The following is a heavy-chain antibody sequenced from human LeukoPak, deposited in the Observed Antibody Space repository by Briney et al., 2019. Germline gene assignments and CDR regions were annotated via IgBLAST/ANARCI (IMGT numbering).Heavy chain of an antibody. J-gene: IGHJ4*02. CDR1: GFTVSSNY. Sequence: GGSLRLSCAAAGFTVSSNYMSWVRQAPGKGLEWVSVIYSGGSTYYADSVKGRFTISRDNPKNTLYLQMNSLRAEDTAVYYCVRETHYWGQGTLVTVSS. CDR2: IYSGGST. V-gene: IGHV3-53*01. CDR3: VRETHY.